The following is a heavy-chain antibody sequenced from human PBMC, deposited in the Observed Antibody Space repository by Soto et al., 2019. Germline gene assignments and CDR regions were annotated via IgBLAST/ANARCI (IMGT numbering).Heavy chain of an antibody. V-gene: IGHV1-2*04. D-gene: IGHD6-13*01. J-gene: IGHJ6*02. CDR1: GYTFTGYY. CDR3: AREQQLENYYYYGMDV. Sequence: GASVKVSCKASGYTFTGYYMHWARQAPGQGLEWMGWINPNSGGTNYAQKFQGWVTMTRDTSISTAYMELSRLRSDDTAVYYCAREQQLENYYYYGMDVWGQGTTVTVSS. CDR2: INPNSGGT.